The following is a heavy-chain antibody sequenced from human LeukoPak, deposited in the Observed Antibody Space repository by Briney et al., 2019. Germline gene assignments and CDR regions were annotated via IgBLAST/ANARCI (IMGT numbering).Heavy chain of an antibody. CDR1: GGSISSYY. CDR2: IYYSGST. CDR3: ARRILENYDILTGYTNEDAFDI. V-gene: IGHV4-59*01. Sequence: SETLSLTCTVSGGSISSYYWSWIRQPPGKGLEWIGYIYYSGSTNYNPSLKSRVTISVDTSKNQFSLKLSSVTAADTAVYYCARRILENYDILTGYTNEDAFDIWGQGTMVTASS. D-gene: IGHD3-9*01. J-gene: IGHJ3*02.